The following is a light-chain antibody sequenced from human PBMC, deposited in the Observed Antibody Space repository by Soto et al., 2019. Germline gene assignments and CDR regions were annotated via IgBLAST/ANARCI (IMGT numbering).Light chain of an antibody. CDR1: QSVSSSY. V-gene: IGKV3D-7*01. Sequence: PGERVTLSCRASQSVSSSYLTWYQQKPDQAPRLLIYGASTRATSIPARFSGSGSGTDFTLTISSLQPEDFAVYYCQQDYNLPPLTFGGGTKVEIK. CDR3: QQDYNLPPLT. J-gene: IGKJ4*01. CDR2: GAS.